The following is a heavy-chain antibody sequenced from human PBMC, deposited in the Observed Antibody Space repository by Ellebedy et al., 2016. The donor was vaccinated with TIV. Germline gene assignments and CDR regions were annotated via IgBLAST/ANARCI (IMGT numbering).Heavy chain of an antibody. D-gene: IGHD3-22*01. CDR2: ISGSGGST. CDR1: GFTFSSYA. Sequence: GGSLRLSCAASGFTFSSYAMSWVRRAPGKGLEWVSAISGSGGSTYYADSVKGRFTISRDNSKNTLYLQMNSLRAEDTAVYYCANRERDNYYDSSGPSVWGRGTLVTVSS. V-gene: IGHV3-23*01. J-gene: IGHJ2*01. CDR3: ANRERDNYYDSSGPSV.